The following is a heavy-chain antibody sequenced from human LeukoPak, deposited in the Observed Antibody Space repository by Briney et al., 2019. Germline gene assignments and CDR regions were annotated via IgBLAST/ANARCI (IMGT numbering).Heavy chain of an antibody. CDR1: GFTFSSYA. J-gene: IGHJ6*02. V-gene: IGHV3-23*01. CDR2: ISGSGGST. Sequence: SGGSLRLSCAASGFTFSSYAMSWVRQAPGKGLEWVSAISGSGGSTYYADSVKGRFTISRDNSRNTLYLQMNSLRAEDTAVYYCATPGPRLRYFDWSLDYYGTDVWGQGTTVTVSS. D-gene: IGHD3-9*01. CDR3: ATPGPRLRYFDWSLDYYGTDV.